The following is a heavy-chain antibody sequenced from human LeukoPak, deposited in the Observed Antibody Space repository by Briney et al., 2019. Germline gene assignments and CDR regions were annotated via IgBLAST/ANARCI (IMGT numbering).Heavy chain of an antibody. J-gene: IGHJ3*02. Sequence: GASVKVSCTASGYKYIDYYIHWVRHAPGQGLEWIGWINPQSGGTRYAPKFQGSVTTSSDTSINTAYMELRTLRSDDTAVFYCARVDRLYERTYPAGYDIWGQGTRVTVSS. V-gene: IGHV1-2*02. CDR3: ARVDRLYERTYPAGYDI. CDR1: GYKYIDYY. CDR2: INPQSGGT. D-gene: IGHD6-25*01.